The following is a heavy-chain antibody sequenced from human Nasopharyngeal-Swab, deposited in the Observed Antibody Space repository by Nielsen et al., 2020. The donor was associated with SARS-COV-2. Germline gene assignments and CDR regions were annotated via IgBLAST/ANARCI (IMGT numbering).Heavy chain of an antibody. J-gene: IGHJ6*03. Sequence: SETLSLTCAVSGGSISSRNWWSWVRLPPGKGLEWIGEIYPSGSTNYTPSLKSRDTISVDKSKNQFSLKLSSVTAADAAVYYCARVWQQLVPYYYYYYMDVWGKGTTVTVSS. CDR1: GGSISSRNW. CDR2: IYPSGST. D-gene: IGHD6-13*01. V-gene: IGHV4-4*02. CDR3: ARVWQQLVPYYYYYYMDV.